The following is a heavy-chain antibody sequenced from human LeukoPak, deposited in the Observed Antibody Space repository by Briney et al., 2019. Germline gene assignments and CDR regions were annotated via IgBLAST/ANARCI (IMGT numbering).Heavy chain of an antibody. V-gene: IGHV3-23*01. Sequence: GGSLRLSCAASGFTFSSYAMSWVRQAPGKGLEWVSAISGSGGSTYYADSVKGRFTISRDNSKNTLYLQMNSLRAEDTAVYYCAKSSSGDYDTGANWFDPWGQGTLVTVSS. CDR1: GFTFSSYA. J-gene: IGHJ5*02. CDR3: AKSSSGDYDTGANWFDP. CDR2: ISGSGGST. D-gene: IGHD4-17*01.